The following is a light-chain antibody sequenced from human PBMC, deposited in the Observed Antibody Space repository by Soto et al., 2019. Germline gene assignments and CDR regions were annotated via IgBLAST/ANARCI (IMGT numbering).Light chain of an antibody. CDR1: QSVSSY. CDR2: DAS. V-gene: IGKV3-11*01. J-gene: IGKJ5*01. CDR3: QQPRSWPPIT. Sequence: EIVLTQSPANLSLSPGDRATLSCRASQSVSSYLAWYQQKPGQAPRLLIYDASNRATGIPARFSGSGSETDFTLTITNLEPEDFAVYYCQQPRSWPPITFGQGTRLEIK.